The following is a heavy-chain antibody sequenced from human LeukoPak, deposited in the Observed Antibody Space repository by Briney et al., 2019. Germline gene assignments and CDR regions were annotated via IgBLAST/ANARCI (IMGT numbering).Heavy chain of an antibody. CDR3: AGRIAAAGPLDY. Sequence: SETLSLTCAIYGGSFSGYYWSWIRQPPGKGLEWIGEINHSGSTNYNPSLKSRVTISVDTSKNQFSLKLSSVTAADTAVYYCAGRIAAAGPLDYWGQGTLVTVSS. J-gene: IGHJ4*02. CDR1: GGSFSGYY. V-gene: IGHV4-34*01. D-gene: IGHD6-13*01. CDR2: INHSGST.